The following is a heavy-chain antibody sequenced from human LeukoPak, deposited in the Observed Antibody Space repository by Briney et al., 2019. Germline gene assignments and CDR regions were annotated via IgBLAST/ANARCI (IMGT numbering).Heavy chain of an antibody. J-gene: IGHJ1*01. CDR2: ISAYNGNT. D-gene: IGHD1-26*01. CDR1: GYTFTTYG. V-gene: IGHV1-18*01. CDR3: ARGVLGATTYFQQ. Sequence: GASVKVSCKASGYTFTTYGISWVRQAPGQGLEWMGWISAYNGNTNYAQNFQGRVTMTTDTSTSTAYMELRSLRSDDTAVYFCARGVLGATTYFQQWGQGTPVTVSS.